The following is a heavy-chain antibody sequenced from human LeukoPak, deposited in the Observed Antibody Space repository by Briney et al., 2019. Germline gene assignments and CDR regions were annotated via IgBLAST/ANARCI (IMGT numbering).Heavy chain of an antibody. CDR3: ARYGRPGGPFDY. D-gene: IGHD3-16*01. J-gene: IGHJ4*02. CDR2: ISYDGSNK. CDR1: GFTFSSYA. V-gene: IGHV3-30-3*01. Sequence: GGSLRLSCAASGFTFSSYAMHWVRQAPGKGLEWVAVISYDGSNKYYADSVKGRFTISRDNSKNTLYLQMNSLRAEDTAVYYCARYGRPGGPFDYWGQGTLVTVSS.